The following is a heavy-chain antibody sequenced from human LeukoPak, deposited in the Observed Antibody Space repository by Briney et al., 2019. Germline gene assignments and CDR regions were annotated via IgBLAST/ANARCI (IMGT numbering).Heavy chain of an antibody. CDR2: IKQDGSEK. CDR3: AKDRGPNGVRLIDY. V-gene: IGHV3-7*01. CDR1: GFTFSSYW. D-gene: IGHD2-8*01. J-gene: IGHJ4*02. Sequence: PGGSLRLSCAASGFTFSSYWMSWVRQAPGKGLEWVANIKQDGSEKYYVDSVKGRFTISRDNAKNSLYLQMNSLRAEDTAVYYCAKDRGPNGVRLIDYWGQGTLVTVSS.